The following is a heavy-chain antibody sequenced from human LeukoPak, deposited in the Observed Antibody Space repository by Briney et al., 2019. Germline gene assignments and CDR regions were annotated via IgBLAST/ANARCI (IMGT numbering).Heavy chain of an antibody. J-gene: IGHJ5*02. D-gene: IGHD1-1*01. CDR1: GFTFSSYA. CDR3: VRGWQQLGS. CDR2: INGNGGTT. Sequence: GGSLRLSCAASGFTFSSYALSWVRQAPGKGLEWVSTINGNGGTTYYADSVKGRFTISRDNSKHTLYLQVNSLRAEDTAIYYCVRGWQQLGSWGRGTLVTVSS. V-gene: IGHV3-23*01.